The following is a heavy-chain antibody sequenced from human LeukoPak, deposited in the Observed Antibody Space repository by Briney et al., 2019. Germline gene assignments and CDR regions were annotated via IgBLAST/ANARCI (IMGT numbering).Heavy chain of an antibody. CDR1: DFTFSIYG. V-gene: IGHV3-30*02. CDR3: AKSPYDSSGYWDS. J-gene: IGHJ4*02. Sequence: TGGSLRLSCAASDFTFSIYGMHWVRQAPGKGLEWVAFIRYDSTDKFYADSVKGRFTISRDNSKNTLYLQMNSLRAEDTAVYYCAKSPYDSSGYWDSWGQGTLVTVSS. CDR2: IRYDSTDK. D-gene: IGHD3-22*01.